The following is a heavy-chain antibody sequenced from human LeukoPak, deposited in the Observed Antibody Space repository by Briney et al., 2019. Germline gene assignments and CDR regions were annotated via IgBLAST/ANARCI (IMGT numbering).Heavy chain of an antibody. CDR2: ISGSGGST. V-gene: IGHV3-23*01. CDR1: GFTFSGYA. CDR3: AKAPPRGYQLLTDYWYFDL. J-gene: IGHJ2*01. D-gene: IGHD2-2*01. Sequence: GGSLRLSCAASGFTFSGYAMSWVRQAPGKGLEWVSAISGSGGSTYYADSVKGRFTISRDNSKNTLYLQMNSLRAEDTAVYYCAKAPPRGYQLLTDYWYFDLWGRGTLVTVSS.